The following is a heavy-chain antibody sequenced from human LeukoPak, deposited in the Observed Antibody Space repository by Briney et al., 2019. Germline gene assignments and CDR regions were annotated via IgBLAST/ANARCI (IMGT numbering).Heavy chain of an antibody. CDR2: ISSSGSTI. D-gene: IGHD4-11*01. J-gene: IGHJ4*02. CDR1: GFTLSDYY. V-gene: IGHV3-11*01. Sequence: KPGGSLSLSCAASGFTLSDYYMSWIRQAPGKGLEWVSYISSSGSTIYYADSVKGRFTISRDNAKNSLYLQMNSLRAEDTAVYYCATSPRDYSNYLPYFDYWGQGTLVTVSS. CDR3: ATSPRDYSNYLPYFDY.